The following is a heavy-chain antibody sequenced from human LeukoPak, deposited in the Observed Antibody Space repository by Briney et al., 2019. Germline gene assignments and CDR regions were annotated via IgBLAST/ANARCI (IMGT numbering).Heavy chain of an antibody. V-gene: IGHV3-21*01. CDR3: ARGHSEGYFDWFDP. CDR1: GFTFSSYA. J-gene: IGHJ5*02. CDR2: ISSRSSSI. D-gene: IGHD6-13*01. Sequence: PGGSLRLSCAASGFTFSSYAMNWVRQTPGKGLEWVSSISSRSSSIYYADSVKGRFTISRDNAKNSLYLQMNSLRAEDTAVYYCARGHSEGYFDWFDPWGQGTLVTVSS.